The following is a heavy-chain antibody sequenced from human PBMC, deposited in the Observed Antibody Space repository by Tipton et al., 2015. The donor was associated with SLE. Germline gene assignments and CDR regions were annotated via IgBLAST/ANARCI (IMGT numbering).Heavy chain of an antibody. J-gene: IGHJ3*02. CDR3: AREVITITDSDAFDI. Sequence: TLSLTCTVSGGSISSNNFFWSWLRQHPGKGLEWIGYIYYSGSAFYNPSLTSRVTMSVDTSKKQFFMRLSSATAADTAVYYCAREVITITDSDAFDIWGQGTMVTVSS. CDR1: GGSISSNNFF. V-gene: IGHV4-31*03. D-gene: IGHD2-21*01. CDR2: IYYSGSA.